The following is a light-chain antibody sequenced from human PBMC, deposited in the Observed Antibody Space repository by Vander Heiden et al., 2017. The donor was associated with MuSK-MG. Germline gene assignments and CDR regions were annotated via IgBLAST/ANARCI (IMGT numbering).Light chain of an antibody. CDR3: SSYGGSNNLV. CDR1: SSDLGGYNY. Sequence: QSALTPPPSASASPGQPVPISCTATSSDLGGYNYVSWYQQHPGKAPKLMIYEVTKRPSGVPDRFSGSKSGNTASLTVSGLQAEDEADYYCSSYGGSNNLVFGGGTKVTVL. CDR2: EVT. V-gene: IGLV2-8*01. J-gene: IGLJ2*01.